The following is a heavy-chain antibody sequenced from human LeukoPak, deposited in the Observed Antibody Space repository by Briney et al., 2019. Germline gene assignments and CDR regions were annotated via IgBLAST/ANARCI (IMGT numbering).Heavy chain of an antibody. Sequence: PSETLSLTCTVSGGSISSSRDYWGWIRRPPGKGLGGFGSIYYSGSTYYNPSLKSRVTISVDTSKNQFSLKLSSVTAADTAVYYCARHVEIAVAGPIDYWGQGTLVTVSS. V-gene: IGHV4-39*01. J-gene: IGHJ4*02. D-gene: IGHD6-19*01. CDR1: GGSISSSRDY. CDR3: ARHVEIAVAGPIDY. CDR2: IYYSGST.